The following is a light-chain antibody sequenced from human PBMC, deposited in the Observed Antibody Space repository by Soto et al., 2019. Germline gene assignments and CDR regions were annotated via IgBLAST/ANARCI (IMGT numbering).Light chain of an antibody. CDR1: QSISSF. CDR3: LQHDTYPLT. CDR2: AAS. J-gene: IGKJ1*01. Sequence: DSRMTQSPSSLSASVGDRVTITCRASQSISSFLNWYQQTPGKAPKLLIYAASSLQSGVPSRFSGSGSGTEFTLTISSLQPEDFATYYCLQHDTYPLTFSQGTKVDIK. V-gene: IGKV1-17*01.